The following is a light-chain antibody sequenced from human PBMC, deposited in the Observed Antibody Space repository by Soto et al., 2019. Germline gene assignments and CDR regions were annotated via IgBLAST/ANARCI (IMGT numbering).Light chain of an antibody. CDR3: QQFSCYPLT. Sequence: VLTQTTRTLSLSQGERATLSCRASQTVRNNYLAWYQQKPGQAPRLLIYDASSRATGIPDRFSGGGSGTDFTLTISRLEPEDFAVYYCQQFSCYPLTVGGGTKV. CDR2: DAS. V-gene: IGKV3-20*01. CDR1: QTVRNNY. J-gene: IGKJ4*01.